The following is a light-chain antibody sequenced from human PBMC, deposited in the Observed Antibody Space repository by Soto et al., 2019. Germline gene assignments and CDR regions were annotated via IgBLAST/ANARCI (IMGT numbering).Light chain of an antibody. CDR3: QQYNSYPWT. CDR2: DAS. V-gene: IGKV1-5*01. CDR1: QSISSW. Sequence: IQMTHSSSSLSASVGDRVTITCRASQSISSWFAWYQQKPGKAPKLLIYDASSLESGVPSRFSGSGSGTEFTLTISSLQPDDFATYYCQQYNSYPWTFGQGTKV. J-gene: IGKJ1*01.